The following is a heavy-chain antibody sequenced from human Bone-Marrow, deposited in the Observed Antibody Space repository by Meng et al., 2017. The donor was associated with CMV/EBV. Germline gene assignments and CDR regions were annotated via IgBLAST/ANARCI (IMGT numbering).Heavy chain of an antibody. J-gene: IGHJ4*02. Sequence: VQLVQSGVEVKEPVYSVRVSCKDSGDTFSSYAISWVRQAPGQGLEWMGGIIPIFGKANYAQKFQGRVTIAADESTSTAYMELSSLRSEDTAVYYCARALGDRGLDYWGQGTLVTVSS. V-gene: IGHV1-69*12. CDR3: ARALGDRGLDY. D-gene: IGHD3-16*01. CDR1: GDTFSSYA. CDR2: IIPIFGKA.